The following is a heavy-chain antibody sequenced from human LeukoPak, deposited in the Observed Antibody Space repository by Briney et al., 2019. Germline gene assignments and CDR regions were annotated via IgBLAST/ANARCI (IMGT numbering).Heavy chain of an antibody. J-gene: IGHJ4*02. D-gene: IGHD3-3*01. CDR2: ISAYNGNT. CDR1: GYTFTSYG. V-gene: IGHV1-18*01. CDR3: VRDLRFLEDY. Sequence: ASVKVSCKASGYTFTSYGISWVRQAPRQGLEWMGWISAYNGNTNYAQKLQGRVTMTTDTSTSTAYMELSSLRAEDTAVYYCVRDLRFLEDYWGQGTLVTVSS.